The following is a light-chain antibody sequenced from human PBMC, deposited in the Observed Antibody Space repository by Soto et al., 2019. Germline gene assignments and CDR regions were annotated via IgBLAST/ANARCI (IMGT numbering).Light chain of an antibody. CDR3: QHYGRSPIT. Sequence: EIVLTQSPGTLSLSPGQRATLSGRASQSVSSSYLAWYQQKPGQAPRLLIYGASSRATGIPDRFSGSGSATDFTLTISRLEPEDFALYYCQHYGRSPITFGQGTRLEIK. J-gene: IGKJ5*01. CDR1: QSVSSSY. CDR2: GAS. V-gene: IGKV3-20*01.